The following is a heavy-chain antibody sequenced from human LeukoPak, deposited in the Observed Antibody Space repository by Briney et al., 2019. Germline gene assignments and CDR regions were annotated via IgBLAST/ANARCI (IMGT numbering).Heavy chain of an antibody. Sequence: ASVKVSCKASGYTFTDSYMHWVRQAPGQGLEWMGWINPKTGGTNYAQGFQGRVTMTRDTSIRTAYMELNSLRSDDTAVYYCARDGRLTIFVRGIITEGSPPKNWGRGTLVTVSS. CDR2: INPKTGGT. CDR3: ARDGRLTIFVRGIITEGSPPKN. V-gene: IGHV1-2*02. J-gene: IGHJ4*02. D-gene: IGHD3-10*01. CDR1: GYTFTDSY.